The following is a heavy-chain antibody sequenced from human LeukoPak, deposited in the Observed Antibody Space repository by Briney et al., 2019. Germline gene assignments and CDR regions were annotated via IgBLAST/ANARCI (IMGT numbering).Heavy chain of an antibody. J-gene: IGHJ6*02. Sequence: GGSLRLSCAASGFTFSSYSMNWVRQAPGKGLEWVSSISSSSSYIYYADSVKGRFTISRDNAKNSLYLQMNSLRAEDTAVYYCARAGNWNYYYGMDVWGQGTTVTVSS. V-gene: IGHV3-21*01. CDR3: ARAGNWNYYYGMDV. CDR1: GFTFSSYS. D-gene: IGHD1-20*01. CDR2: ISSSSSYI.